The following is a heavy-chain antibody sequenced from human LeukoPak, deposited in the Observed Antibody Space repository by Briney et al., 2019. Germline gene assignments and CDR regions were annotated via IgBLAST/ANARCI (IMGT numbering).Heavy chain of an antibody. CDR2: FDPEDGET. CDR1: GYTLTELS. Sequence: ASVKVSCKVSGYTLTELSMHWVRQAPGKGLEWMGGFDPEDGETIYAQKFQGRVTMTEDTSTDTAYMGLSSLRSEDTAVYYCATVGLGRSYYFDYWGQGTLVTVSS. CDR3: ATVGLGRSYYFDY. V-gene: IGHV1-24*01. J-gene: IGHJ4*02. D-gene: IGHD1-26*01.